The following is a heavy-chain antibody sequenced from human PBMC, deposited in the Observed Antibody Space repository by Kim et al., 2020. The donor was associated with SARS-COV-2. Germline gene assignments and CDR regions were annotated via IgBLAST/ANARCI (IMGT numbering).Heavy chain of an antibody. V-gene: IGHV3-30*18. CDR2: ISYDGSNK. CDR1: GFTFSSYG. Sequence: GGSLRLSCAASGFTFSSYGMHWVRQAPGKGLEWVAVISYDGSNKYYADSVKGRFTISRDNSKNTLYLQMNSLRAEDTAVYYCAKDLDPSGSYQRDDWYYYYGMDVWGQGTTVTVSS. CDR3: AKDLDPSGSYQRDDWYYYYGMDV. J-gene: IGHJ6*02. D-gene: IGHD1-26*01.